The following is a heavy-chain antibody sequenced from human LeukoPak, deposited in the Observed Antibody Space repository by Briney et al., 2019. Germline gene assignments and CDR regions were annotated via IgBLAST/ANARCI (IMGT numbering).Heavy chain of an antibody. Sequence: GASVKVSCKASGGTFSSYAISWVRQAPGQGLEWMGGTIPVFGTANYAQKFQGRVSMTRDTPTGTVHMELSSLSSEDTAVYYCARDLPQHNSSSYFYYYGMDVWGQGTTVTVFS. D-gene: IGHD6-6*01. CDR3: ARDLPQHNSSSYFYYYGMDV. J-gene: IGHJ6*02. V-gene: IGHV1-69*05. CDR1: GGTFSSYA. CDR2: TIPVFGTA.